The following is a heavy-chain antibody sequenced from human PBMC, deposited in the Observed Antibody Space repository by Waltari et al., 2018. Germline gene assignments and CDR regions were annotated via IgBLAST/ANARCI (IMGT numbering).Heavy chain of an antibody. D-gene: IGHD2-2*01. V-gene: IGHV4-59*11. CDR2: IYYSGST. CDR1: GGSISSHY. CDR3: ARDGLQLGYYYYGMDV. Sequence: QVQLQESGPGLVKPSETLSLTCTVSGGSISSHYWSWIRQPPGKGLEWIGYIYYSGSTNYNPSLKSRVTISVDTSKNQFSLKLSSVTAADTAVYYCARDGLQLGYYYYGMDVWGQGTMVTVSS. J-gene: IGHJ6*02.